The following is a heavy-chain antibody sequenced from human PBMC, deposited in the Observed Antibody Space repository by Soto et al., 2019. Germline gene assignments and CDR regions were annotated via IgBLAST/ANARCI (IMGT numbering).Heavy chain of an antibody. CDR3: ARDLGYYDSSGYYIHEYFDY. CDR2: IYYSGST. D-gene: IGHD3-22*01. Sequence: SETLSLTCTVSGGSISSGGYYWSWIRQHPGKGLEWIGYIYYSGSTYYNPSLKSRVTISVDTSKNQFSLKLSSVTAADTAVYYCARDLGYYDSSGYYIHEYFDYWGQGTLVTVYS. J-gene: IGHJ4*02. CDR1: GGSISSGGYY. V-gene: IGHV4-31*03.